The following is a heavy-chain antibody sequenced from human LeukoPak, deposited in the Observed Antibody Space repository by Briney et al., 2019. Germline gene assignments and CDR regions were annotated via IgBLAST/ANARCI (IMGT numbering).Heavy chain of an antibody. CDR2: IYTSGST. J-gene: IGHJ4*02. V-gene: IGHV4-61*02. CDR3: ARFSSIAAAFDY. CDR1: GGSISSGSYY. D-gene: IGHD6-13*01. Sequence: SETLSLTCTVSGGSISSGSYYWSWIRQPAGKGLEWIGRIYTSGSTNYNPSLKSRVTMSVDTSKNQFSLKLSSVTAADTAVYYCARFSSIAAAFDYWGQGTLVTVSS.